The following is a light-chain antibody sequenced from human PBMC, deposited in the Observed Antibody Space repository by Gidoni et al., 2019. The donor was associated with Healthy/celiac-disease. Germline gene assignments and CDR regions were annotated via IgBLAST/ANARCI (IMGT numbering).Light chain of an antibody. CDR3: QQRSNWPSYT. Sequence: ELVLTQSPATLSLSPGERATLSCRASQSVSSYLAWYQQKPGQAPRLLIYDASNRATGIPARFSGSGSGTDFTLTISSLEPEEFAVYYCQQRSNWPSYTFGQGTKLEIK. J-gene: IGKJ2*01. V-gene: IGKV3-11*01. CDR1: QSVSSY. CDR2: DAS.